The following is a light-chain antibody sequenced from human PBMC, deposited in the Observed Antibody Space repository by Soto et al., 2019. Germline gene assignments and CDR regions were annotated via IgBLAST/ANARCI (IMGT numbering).Light chain of an antibody. J-gene: IGKJ2*01. CDR3: QQYNNWPPYT. CDR2: GAS. V-gene: IGKV3-15*01. Sequence: EIVMPQSPATLSVSPGERATLSCRASQSVSSNLAWYQQKPGQAPRLLIYGASTRATGIPARFSGSGSGTQFTLTLSSLQSEDFAVYYCQQYNNWPPYTLGQGTKREIK. CDR1: QSVSSN.